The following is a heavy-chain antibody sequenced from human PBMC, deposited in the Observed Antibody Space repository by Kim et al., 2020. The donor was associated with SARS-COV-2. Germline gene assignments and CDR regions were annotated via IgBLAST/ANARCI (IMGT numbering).Heavy chain of an antibody. Sequence: GGSLRLSCAASGFTFSRFAMSWARQAPGKGLEWVSTISDSGVRTHYVDSVKGRFTISRDNSRSTLFLQMDSLRAEDTAVYYCEASDYWGQGSLVTVSS. CDR2: ISDSGVRT. CDR3: EASDY. J-gene: IGHJ4*02. V-gene: IGHV3-23*01. CDR1: GFTFSRFA.